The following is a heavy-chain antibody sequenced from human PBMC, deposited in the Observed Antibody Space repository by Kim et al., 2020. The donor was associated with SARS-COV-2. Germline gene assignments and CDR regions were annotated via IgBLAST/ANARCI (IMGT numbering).Heavy chain of an antibody. J-gene: IGHJ6*02. CDR3: ASDGGILASIRPGGMDG. D-gene: IGHD5-12*01. CDR2: IKQDGSEK. Sequence: GGSLRLSCAASGFNFSSYGMSWVRQAPGKGLEWVANIKQDGSEKYYVDSVKGRFTISRDSAKNSLYLQMNSLRAEDTAVYYCASDGGILASIRPGGMDGCGPGTTVTVSS. V-gene: IGHV3-7*03. CDR1: GFNFSSYG.